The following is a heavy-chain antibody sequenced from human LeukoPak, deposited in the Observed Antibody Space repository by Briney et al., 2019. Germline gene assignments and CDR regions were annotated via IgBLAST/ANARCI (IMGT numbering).Heavy chain of an antibody. V-gene: IGHV3-7*01. Sequence: GGSLRLSCAASGFTFSNHWMSWVRQAPGKGLEWVANIQQDGSERYYVDSVKGRFTISRDNSKNTLYLQMNSLRAEDTAVYYCARDPQTWIQLWYFDYWGQGTLVTVSS. CDR1: GFTFSNHW. CDR2: IQQDGSER. D-gene: IGHD5-18*01. CDR3: ARDPQTWIQLWYFDY. J-gene: IGHJ4*02.